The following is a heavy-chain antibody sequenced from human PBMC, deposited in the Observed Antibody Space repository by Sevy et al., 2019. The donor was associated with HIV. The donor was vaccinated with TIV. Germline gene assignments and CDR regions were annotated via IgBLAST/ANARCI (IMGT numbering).Heavy chain of an antibody. CDR3: ARRSTSGTMGTHYYYYYMDV. J-gene: IGHJ6*03. CDR1: GFTCSSYS. D-gene: IGHD6-13*01. Sequence: GGSLRLSCAASGFTCSSYSMNWVRQAPGKGLEWVSYISSSSSTIYYADSVKGRFTKSRDNAKNSLDLQMNSLRDEETAVYYCARRSTSGTMGTHYYYYYMDVWGKGTTVTVSS. V-gene: IGHV3-48*02. CDR2: ISSSSSTI.